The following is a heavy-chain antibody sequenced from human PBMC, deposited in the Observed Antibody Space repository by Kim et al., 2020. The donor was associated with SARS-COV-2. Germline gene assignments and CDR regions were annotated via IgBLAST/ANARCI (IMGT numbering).Heavy chain of an antibody. D-gene: IGHD6-25*01. CDR1: GGSISGYY. CDR2: ISDSGST. J-gene: IGHJ4*02. V-gene: IGHV4-59*01. Sequence: SETLSLTCTVSGGSISGYYWNCIRQPPGKGLEWIGYISDSGSTNYNPSLQSRVTISLDTSNNQFSLTLTSVTAADTAVYYCVRGSGYFAYWGQGTLVTVS. CDR3: VRGSGYFAY.